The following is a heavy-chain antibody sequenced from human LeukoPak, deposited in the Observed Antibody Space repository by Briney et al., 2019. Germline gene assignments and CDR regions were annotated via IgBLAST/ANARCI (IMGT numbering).Heavy chain of an antibody. J-gene: IGHJ4*02. D-gene: IGHD2-15*01. CDR3: ARQKPSTFRQYGRGRPFDY. V-gene: IGHV4-34*01. CDR1: DGSLSGSY. CDR2: INYSGIT. Sequence: SETLSLTCGVSDGSLSGSYWPWIRQAPGKGLEWIGDINYSGITNYDPSLKSRVTISVDTSTNQFSLRLTSVTAADTAVYYCARQKPSTFRQYGRGRPFDYWGQGTLVTVSS.